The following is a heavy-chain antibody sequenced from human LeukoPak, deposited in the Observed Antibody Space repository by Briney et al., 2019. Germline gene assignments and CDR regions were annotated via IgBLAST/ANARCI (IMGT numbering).Heavy chain of an antibody. V-gene: IGHV3-9*02. D-gene: IGHD2-15*01. CDR3: AKAPLLYCSGGSCYNYFDY. CDR2: ISWNSGST. CDR1: PFPSDDYA. Sequence: GRSLRLSCAASPFPSDDYAMHWVRQAPGKGLEWVSGISWNSGSTGYADSVKGRFTISRDNAKNSLYLQMNSLRAEDTALYYCAKAPLLYCSGGSCYNYFDYWGQGTLVTVSS. J-gene: IGHJ4*02.